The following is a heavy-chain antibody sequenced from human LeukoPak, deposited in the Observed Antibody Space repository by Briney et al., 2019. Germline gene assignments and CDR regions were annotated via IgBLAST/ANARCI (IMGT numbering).Heavy chain of an antibody. D-gene: IGHD5-18*01. CDR2: IYYSGST. CDR1: GGSISSGGYY. CDR3: ARDGYSENYFDY. V-gene: IGHV4-31*03. Sequence: KSSQTLSLTCIVSGGSISSGGYYWSWIRQHPGKGLEWIGYIYYSGSTYYNPSLKSRVTISVDTSKNQFSLKLSSVTAADTAVYYCARDGYSENYFDYWGQGTLVTVSS. J-gene: IGHJ4*02.